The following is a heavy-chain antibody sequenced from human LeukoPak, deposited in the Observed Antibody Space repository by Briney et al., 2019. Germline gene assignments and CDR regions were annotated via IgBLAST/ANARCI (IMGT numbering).Heavy chain of an antibody. J-gene: IGHJ1*01. CDR3: AKNFAYCGGECHEYFQH. Sequence: GGSLRLSCAASGFTFSSYAMSWVRQAPGKGLEWVSAISGSGGSTYYADSVKGRFTISRDNSKNTLYLQMNSLTAEDTAVYYCAKNFAYCGGECHEYFQHWGQGTLVTVSS. CDR1: GFTFSSYA. CDR2: ISGSGGST. D-gene: IGHD2-21*01. V-gene: IGHV3-23*01.